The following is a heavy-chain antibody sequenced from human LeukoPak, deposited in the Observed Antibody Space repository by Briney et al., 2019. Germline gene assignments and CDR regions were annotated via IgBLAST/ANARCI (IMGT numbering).Heavy chain of an antibody. CDR2: IYHSGST. CDR3: ARVVEGYFDY. D-gene: IGHD5-24*01. CDR1: GGSISSGGYS. V-gene: IGHV4-30-2*01. Sequence: SETLSLTCAVSGGSISSGGYSWSWIRQPPGKGLEWIGYIYHSGSTYYNPSLKSRVTISVDRSKDQFSLKLSSVTAADMAVYYCARVVEGYFDYWGQGTLVTVSS. J-gene: IGHJ4*02.